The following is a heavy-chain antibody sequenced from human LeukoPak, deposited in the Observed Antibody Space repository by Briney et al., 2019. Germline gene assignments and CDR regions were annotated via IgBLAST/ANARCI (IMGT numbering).Heavy chain of an antibody. Sequence: PGGSLRLSCAASGFTFSSYAMSWVRQAPGKGLEWVSAISGSGGSTYYADSVKGRFTISRDNSKNTLYLQMNSLRAEDTAVYYCAKAPGFYYGLSNHAFDYWGQGTLVIVSS. V-gene: IGHV3-23*01. J-gene: IGHJ4*02. CDR3: AKAPGFYYGLSNHAFDY. CDR2: ISGSGGST. CDR1: GFTFSSYA. D-gene: IGHD3-10*01.